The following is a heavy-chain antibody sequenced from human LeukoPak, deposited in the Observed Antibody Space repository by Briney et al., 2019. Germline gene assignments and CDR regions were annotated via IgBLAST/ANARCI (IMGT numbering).Heavy chain of an antibody. CDR1: GGSFSTYY. V-gene: IGHV4-59*08. J-gene: IGHJ4*02. CDR2: NSYSGKT. D-gene: IGHD1/OR15-1a*01. CDR3: ARSIIGTRSKFDY. Sequence: AETQSLTCTVSGGSFSTYYWSWIRQPPRGGLEWIVFNSYSGKTNYNPSLKSRVTISLDTSKNHFALKLSTVNGADTAAYYCARSIIGTRSKFDYWGQGTLVTVSS.